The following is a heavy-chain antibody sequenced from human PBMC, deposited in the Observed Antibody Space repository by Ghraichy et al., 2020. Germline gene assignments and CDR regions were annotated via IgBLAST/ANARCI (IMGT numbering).Heavy chain of an antibody. CDR1: GGTFSSYA. J-gene: IGHJ3*02. CDR3: AREDVYGSGSYSDAFDI. Sequence: SVKVSCKASGGTFSSYAISWVRQAPGQGLEWMGGIIPIFGTANYAQKFQGRVTITADKSTSTAYMELSSLRSEDTAVYYCAREDVYGSGSYSDAFDIWGQGTMVTVSS. CDR2: IIPIFGTA. V-gene: IGHV1-69*06. D-gene: IGHD3-10*01.